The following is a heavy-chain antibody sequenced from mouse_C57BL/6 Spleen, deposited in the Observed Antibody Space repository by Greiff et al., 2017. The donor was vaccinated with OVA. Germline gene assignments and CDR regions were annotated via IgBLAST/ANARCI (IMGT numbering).Heavy chain of an antibody. CDR3: ARGGYDYAMDY. CDR1: GYAFSSYW. Sequence: LQESGAELVKPGASVKISCKASGYAFSSYWMNWVKQRPGKGLEWIGQIYPGDGDTNYNGTFKGKATLTANKSSSTAYMQLSSLTSEDSAVYFCARGGYDYAMDYRGQGTSVTVSS. J-gene: IGHJ4*01. V-gene: IGHV1-80*01. D-gene: IGHD2-2*01. CDR2: IYPGDGDT.